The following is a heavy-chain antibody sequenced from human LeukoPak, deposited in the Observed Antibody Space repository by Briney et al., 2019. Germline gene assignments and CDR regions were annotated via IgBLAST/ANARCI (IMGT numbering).Heavy chain of an antibody. J-gene: IGHJ4*02. CDR2: IYPGDSESNT. D-gene: IGHD5-24*01. Sequence: GESPKISXKGSGYTFSRYWIGWVRQMPGKGLELMGIIYPGDSESNTRYSRSLQGHITISVDKSISTAYLQWSSLKASDTATYYCARLRDGYNSPFDFWGQGTLVIVPS. CDR3: ARLRDGYNSPFDF. CDR1: GYTFSRYW. V-gene: IGHV5-51*01.